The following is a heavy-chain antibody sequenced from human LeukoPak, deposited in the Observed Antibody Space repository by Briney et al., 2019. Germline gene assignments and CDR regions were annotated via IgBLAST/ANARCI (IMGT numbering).Heavy chain of an antibody. D-gene: IGHD3-22*01. J-gene: IGHJ4*02. CDR2: IYTSGST. V-gene: IGHV4-4*07. CDR3: ARAGDSSGYEYYFDY. Sequence: PSETLSLTCTVSGGSISSYFWTWIRQPAGKGRGWIGRIYTSGSTNYNPSLKSRVTMSIDTSKNQFSPKLSSVTAADTAVYYCARAGDSSGYEYYFDYWGQGTLVTVSS. CDR1: GGSISSYF.